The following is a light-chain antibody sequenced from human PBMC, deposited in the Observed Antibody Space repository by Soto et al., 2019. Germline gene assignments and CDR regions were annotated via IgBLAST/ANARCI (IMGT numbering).Light chain of an antibody. CDR2: EVS. J-gene: IGLJ1*01. CDR3: TSFTTSSTRA. CDR1: SSDVGAYKF. Sequence: QSALTQPASVSGSLGQSITISCTGTSSDVGAYKFVSWLQQHPDKAPRLIIYEVSNRPSGVSDRFSGSKSGNTASLIISGLQPEDEADYYCTSFTTSSTRAFGTGTKVTVL. V-gene: IGLV2-14*01.